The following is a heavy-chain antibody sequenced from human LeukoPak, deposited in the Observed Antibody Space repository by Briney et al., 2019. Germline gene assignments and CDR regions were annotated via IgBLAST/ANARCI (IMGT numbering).Heavy chain of an antibody. V-gene: IGHV3-48*01. CDR1: GFTFSSYS. CDR3: AAMATRDY. CDR2: ISSSSSTI. Sequence: GGSLRLSCAASGFTFSSYSMNWVRQAPGKGLEWVSYISSSSSTIYYADSVKGRFTISRGNAKNSLYLQMNSLRAEDTAVYYCAAMATRDYWGQGTLVTVSS. D-gene: IGHD5-24*01. J-gene: IGHJ4*02.